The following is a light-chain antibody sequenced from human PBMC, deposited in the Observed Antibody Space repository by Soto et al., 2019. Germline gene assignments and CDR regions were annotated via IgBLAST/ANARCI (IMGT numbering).Light chain of an antibody. V-gene: IGKV3-15*01. J-gene: IGKJ5*01. CDR3: QQYHNWPPT. CDR2: AAS. Sequence: EIVMTQSPATLSVSPGERATLSCRASQSVSSNLAWYQQKPGQAPRLLIYAASTRATGIPARFSGSRSGTEFTLTISSLQSEDFAVYYCQQYHNWPPTFGQGTRLEIK. CDR1: QSVSSN.